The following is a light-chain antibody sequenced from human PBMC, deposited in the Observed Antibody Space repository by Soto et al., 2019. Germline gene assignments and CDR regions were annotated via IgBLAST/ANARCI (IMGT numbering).Light chain of an antibody. CDR3: QQRTDRPPWT. V-gene: IGKV3-11*01. J-gene: IGKJ1*01. Sequence: EIVLTQSPATLSLSPGERATLSCRASQSIGLAIAWYQHKPGQAPRLLIFDASQRATGIPARFWGSGSGTDFTLSISSLEPEDFAVYYCQQRTDRPPWTFGQGTKVDIK. CDR2: DAS. CDR1: QSIGLA.